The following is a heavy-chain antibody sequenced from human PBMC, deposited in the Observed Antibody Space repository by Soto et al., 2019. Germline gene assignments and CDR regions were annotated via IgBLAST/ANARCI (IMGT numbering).Heavy chain of an antibody. CDR3: ATWHEREHAFDV. V-gene: IGHV3-53*01. D-gene: IGHD1-1*01. Sequence: DVQLVESGGGLIQPGESLRLSCAAFGLTISGKKYVAWVRRVPGKGLEWVSALYDVDGSFYADSVTGRFTTSSDSSKTTVYLQMNDLRPDDTAVYYCATWHEREHAFDVWGQGTTVTISS. J-gene: IGHJ3*01. CDR2: LYDVDGS. CDR1: GLTISGKKY.